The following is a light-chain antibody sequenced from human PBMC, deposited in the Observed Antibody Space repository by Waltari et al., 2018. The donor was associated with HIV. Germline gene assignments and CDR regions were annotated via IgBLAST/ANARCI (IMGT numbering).Light chain of an antibody. Sequence: EIVLTQSPGTLSLSPGERATLSCRARQSVSNSYLAWYQQKPGQAPRLLIYGASSRATGIPDRFSGSGSGTDFTLTISRLEPEDFAVYYCQQYSNSPTFGQGTKVEIK. CDR3: QQYSNSPT. J-gene: IGKJ1*01. CDR2: GAS. V-gene: IGKV3-20*01. CDR1: QSVSNSY.